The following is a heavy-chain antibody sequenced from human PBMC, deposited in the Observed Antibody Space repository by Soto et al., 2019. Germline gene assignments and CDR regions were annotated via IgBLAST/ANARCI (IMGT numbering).Heavy chain of an antibody. Sequence: SVKVSCKASGCTFSSYAISWVRQAPGQGLEWMGGIIPIFGTANYAQKFQGRVTITADKSTSTAYMELSSLRSEDTAVYYCAREKEGMVRGVIGNDAFDIWGQGTMVTVSS. J-gene: IGHJ3*02. D-gene: IGHD3-10*01. CDR3: AREKEGMVRGVIGNDAFDI. CDR1: GCTFSSYA. CDR2: IIPIFGTA. V-gene: IGHV1-69*06.